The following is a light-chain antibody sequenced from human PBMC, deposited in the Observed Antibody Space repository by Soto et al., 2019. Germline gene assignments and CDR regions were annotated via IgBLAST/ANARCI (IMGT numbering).Light chain of an antibody. CDR2: GAS. J-gene: IGKJ3*01. V-gene: IGKV3-20*01. CDR1: QSVSSSY. Sequence: EIVLTQSPGTLSLSPGERATLSCRASQSVSSSYLAWYQQKPGQAPRLLIYGASSRATGIPDRFSGSGSGTDFTLTISRLEPEDFAVYYCQQYNTWPPVTFGPGTKVDIX. CDR3: QQYNTWPPVT.